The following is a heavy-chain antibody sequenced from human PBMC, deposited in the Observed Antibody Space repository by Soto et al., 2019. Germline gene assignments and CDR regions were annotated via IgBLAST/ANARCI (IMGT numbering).Heavy chain of an antibody. D-gene: IGHD5-18*01. CDR3: ALSHQRIQLWLTTLFDY. J-gene: IGHJ4*01. V-gene: IGHV3-30*03. CDR1: GFTFSSYG. CDR2: ITYDGSNK. Sequence: QVQLVESGGGVVQPGRSLRLSCAASGFTFSSYGMHWVRQAPGKGLEWVAVITYDGSNKYYADSVKGRFTISRDNSKNKLYLQMNSLRAEDTAVYYGALSHQRIQLWLTTLFDYWGQGTLLTVSS.